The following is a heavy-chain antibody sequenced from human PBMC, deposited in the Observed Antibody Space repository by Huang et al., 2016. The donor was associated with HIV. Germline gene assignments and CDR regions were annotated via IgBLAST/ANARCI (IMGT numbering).Heavy chain of an antibody. CDR2: ISGRGGVT. Sequence: EVQLVESGGGLVQPGKSLRLSCAASEFTFSTFAMSWVRQAPGKGLEWVSGISGRGGVTLSADSVRGRVTIARENSLKTLYLQMNSLTAEDTAVYYCAKDPYRSAWHSETSRYYYYGMDVWGQGTTVTVSS. V-gene: IGHV3-23*04. J-gene: IGHJ6*02. D-gene: IGHD6-19*01. CDR1: EFTFSTFA. CDR3: AKDPYRSAWHSETSRYYYYGMDV.